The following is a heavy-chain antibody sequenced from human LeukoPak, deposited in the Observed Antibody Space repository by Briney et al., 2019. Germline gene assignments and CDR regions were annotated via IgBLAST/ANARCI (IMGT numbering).Heavy chain of an antibody. D-gene: IGHD3-16*01. J-gene: IGHJ3*02. CDR2: IFNSGSS. CDR3: ARGVGGVREGFDI. Sequence: SETLSLTCTVSGGSVSSESYQWSWIRQPPGKGLEWIAYIFNSGSSNYNPSLKSRVTISVDTSKNQFSLKLNSVTAADTAQYHCARGVGGVREGFDIRGQGTMVTVSS. V-gene: IGHV4-61*01. CDR1: GGSVSSESYQ.